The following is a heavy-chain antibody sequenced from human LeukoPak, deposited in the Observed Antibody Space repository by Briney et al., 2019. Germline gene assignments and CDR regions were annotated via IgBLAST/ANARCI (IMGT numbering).Heavy chain of an antibody. CDR2: IYYSGST. D-gene: IGHD6-19*01. J-gene: IGHJ4*02. CDR1: GGSISSYY. Sequence: TSETLSLTCTVSGGSISSYYWSWIRQPPGKGLEWIGYIYYSGSTNYNLSLKSRVTISVDTSKNQFSLKLSSVTAADTAVYYCAGRGRYSSGWYAYWGQGTLVTVSS. V-gene: IGHV4-59*01. CDR3: AGRGRYSSGWYAY.